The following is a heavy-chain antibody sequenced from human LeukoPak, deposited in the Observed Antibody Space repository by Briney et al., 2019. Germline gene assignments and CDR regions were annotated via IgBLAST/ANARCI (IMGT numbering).Heavy chain of an antibody. J-gene: IGHJ4*02. Sequence: PVGSLRLSRAPSGVTFTSYAMSSVRQAPGKGLEWRSHITSGGTIYYADSVKGRFTISRDNSKNTLYLQMNSLRPEYTAVYYCANDCSGGSCYPQTLPFDYWGQGTLVTVSS. V-gene: IGHV3-48*01. D-gene: IGHD2-15*01. CDR3: ANDCSGGSCYPQTLPFDY. CDR2: ITSGGTI. CDR1: GVTFTSYA.